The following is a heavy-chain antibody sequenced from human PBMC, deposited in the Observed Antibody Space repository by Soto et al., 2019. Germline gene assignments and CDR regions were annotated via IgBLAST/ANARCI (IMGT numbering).Heavy chain of an antibody. V-gene: IGHV1-18*04. CDR3: ARAPRRYCSSTSCYPSWFDP. CDR2: ISAYNGNT. CDR1: GYTFTSYG. Sequence: ASVKVSFKASGYTFTSYGISWVRQAPGQGLEWMGWISAYNGNTNYAQKLQGRVTMTTDTSTSTAYMELRSLRSDDTAVYYCARAPRRYCSSTSCYPSWFDPWGQGTLVTAPQ. J-gene: IGHJ5*02. D-gene: IGHD2-2*01.